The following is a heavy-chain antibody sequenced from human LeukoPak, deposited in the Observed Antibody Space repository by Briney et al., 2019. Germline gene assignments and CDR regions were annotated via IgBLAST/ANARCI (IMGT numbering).Heavy chain of an antibody. V-gene: IGHV3-9*01. CDR3: AKDSSSGGHYFDY. Sequence: SLRLSCAASGFTFDDYAMHWVRQAPGKGLEWVSGISWNSGSIAYADSVRGRFTISRDNVKNSLFLELNSLRPEDTALYYCAKDSSSGGHYFDYWGQGTLLTVSS. J-gene: IGHJ4*02. CDR1: GFTFDDYA. CDR2: ISWNSGSI. D-gene: IGHD6-6*01.